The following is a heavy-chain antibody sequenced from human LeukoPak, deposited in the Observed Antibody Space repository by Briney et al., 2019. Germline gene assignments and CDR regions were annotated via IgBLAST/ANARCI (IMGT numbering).Heavy chain of an antibody. J-gene: IGHJ5*02. Sequence: SETLSLTCTVSGGSISSYYWSWIRQPPGKGLEWIGYIYYSGSTNYNPSLKSRVTISVDTSKNQFSLKLSSVAAADTAVYYCSRESGPYCPFGHWGQGTLVAVTS. V-gene: IGHV4-59*12. CDR2: IYYSGST. CDR1: GGSISSYY. D-gene: IGHD1-26*01. CDR3: SRESGPYCPFGH.